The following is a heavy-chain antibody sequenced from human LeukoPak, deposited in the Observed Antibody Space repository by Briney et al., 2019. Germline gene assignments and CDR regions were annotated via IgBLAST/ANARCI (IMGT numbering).Heavy chain of an antibody. J-gene: IGHJ6*04. CDR2: ISAYNGNT. V-gene: IGHV1-18*04. CDR3: ARELGDIVVVPAAFSYGMDV. CDR1: GYTFTSYG. Sequence: ASVKVSCKASGYTFTSYGISWVRQAPGQGLEWMGWISAYNGNTNYAQKLQGRVTMTTDTSTSTAYMELRSLRSDDTAVYYCARELGDIVVVPAAFSYGMDVWGKGTTVTVSS. D-gene: IGHD2-2*01.